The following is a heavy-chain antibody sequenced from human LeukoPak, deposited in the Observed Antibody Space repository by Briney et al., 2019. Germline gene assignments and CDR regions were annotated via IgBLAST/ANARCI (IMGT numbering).Heavy chain of an antibody. CDR3: ARLYSSSSYFDY. J-gene: IGHJ4*02. D-gene: IGHD6-13*01. CDR2: IYTSGNT. CDR1: GGSISSYY. V-gene: IGHV4-4*09. Sequence: SETLSLTCTVSGGSISSYYWSWIRQPPGKGLEWIGYIYTSGNTNYNPSLKSRVTISVDTSKNQFSLKLGSVTAADTAVYYCARLYSSSSYFDYWGQGTLVTVSS.